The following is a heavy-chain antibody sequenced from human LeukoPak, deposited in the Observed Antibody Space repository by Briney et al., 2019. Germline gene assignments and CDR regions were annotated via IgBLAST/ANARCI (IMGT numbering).Heavy chain of an antibody. Sequence: GGSLRLSCAASGFTFSSYAMSWVRQAPGKGLEWVSHITASGTAMFYADSVKGRFTISRDNAKNSLYLQMNSLRDEDTAVHYCASSGSYRFDYWGQGTLVTVSS. V-gene: IGHV3-48*02. J-gene: IGHJ4*02. CDR1: GFTFSSYA. CDR2: ITASGTAM. CDR3: ASSGSYRFDY. D-gene: IGHD1-26*01.